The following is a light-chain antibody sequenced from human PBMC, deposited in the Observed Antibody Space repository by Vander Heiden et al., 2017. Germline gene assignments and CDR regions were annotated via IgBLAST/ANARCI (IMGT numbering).Light chain of an antibody. CDR1: SSHIGAGYD. CDR2: GNS. CDR3: QSYDSSLSAVV. J-gene: IGLJ2*01. V-gene: IGLV1-40*01. Sequence: QPALTQPPSVSGAPGQRVTISCTGSSSHIGAGYDVHWYQQLPGTAPKLLIYGNSNRPSGVPDRFSGSKSGTSASLAITGLQAEDEADYYCQSYDSSLSAVVFGGGTKLTVL.